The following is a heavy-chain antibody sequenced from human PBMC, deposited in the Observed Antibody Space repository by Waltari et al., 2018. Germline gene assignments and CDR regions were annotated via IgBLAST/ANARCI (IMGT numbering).Heavy chain of an antibody. CDR1: GFAFSDFY. CDR3: ARGSVADP. J-gene: IGHJ5*02. V-gene: IGHV3-11*04. CDR2: ISSSGDTI. D-gene: IGHD6-19*01. Sequence: GFAFSDFYMTWIRQAPGKGLEWISYISSSGDTIYYADSVKGRFVVSRDNAENSLFLEMNNLRVNDSAVYYCARGSVADPWGPGTLVSVSS.